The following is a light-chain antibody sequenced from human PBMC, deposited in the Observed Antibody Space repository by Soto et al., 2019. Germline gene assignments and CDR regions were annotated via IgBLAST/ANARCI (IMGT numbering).Light chain of an antibody. CDR3: QQSYWTPT. V-gene: IGKV1-39*01. CDR1: QSSSTY. J-gene: IGKJ2*01. CDR2: GAP. Sequence: DIQMTQSPSSLSASVGDRVTITCRASQSSSTYLNWYQQKPGKAPKLLIFGAPSLQSGVPARFSGSGSGTDFTLTISSLQYEDFASSYCQQSYWTPTFGQGTKLEIK.